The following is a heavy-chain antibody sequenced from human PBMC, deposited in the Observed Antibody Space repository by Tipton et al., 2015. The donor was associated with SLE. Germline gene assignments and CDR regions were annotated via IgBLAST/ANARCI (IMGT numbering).Heavy chain of an antibody. CDR3: VRGGVGATPGYYFDY. Sequence: SLRLSCSASGFTFSSYAMHWVRQAPGKGLEYVSAISSNGGSTYYADSVKGRFTISRDNSKNTLYLQMSSLRAEDTAVYYCVRGGVGATPGYYFDYWGQGTLVTVSS. D-gene: IGHD1-26*01. CDR2: ISSNGGST. CDR1: GFTFSSYA. J-gene: IGHJ4*02. V-gene: IGHV3-64D*06.